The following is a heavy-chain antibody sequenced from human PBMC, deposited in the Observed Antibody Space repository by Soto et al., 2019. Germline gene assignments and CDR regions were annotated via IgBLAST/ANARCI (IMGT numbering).Heavy chain of an antibody. V-gene: IGHV3-23*01. Sequence: GGSLRLSCAASGFSFNFYVMTWVRQAPGKGLEWVSGMSGSGGHKYYADSVKGRFTVSRDNSNSTLFLQMNSLRAEDTAVYYCARAVTQYFDSWGQGTLVTVSS. J-gene: IGHJ4*02. CDR1: GFSFNFYV. CDR3: ARAVTQYFDS. CDR2: MSGSGGHK.